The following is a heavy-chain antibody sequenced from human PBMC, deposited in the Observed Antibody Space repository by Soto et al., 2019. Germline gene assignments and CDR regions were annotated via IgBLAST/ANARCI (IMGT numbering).Heavy chain of an antibody. CDR3: ARAGGDYGGNFDY. V-gene: IGHV4-61*01. J-gene: IGHJ4*02. CDR2: IYYSGST. CDR1: GGSVSSGSYY. D-gene: IGHD4-17*01. Sequence: LSLTCTVSGGSVSSGSYYWSWIRQPPGKGLEWIGYIYYSGSTNYNPSLKSRVTISVDTSKNQFSLKLSSVTAADTAVYYCARAGGDYGGNFDYWGQGTLVTVSS.